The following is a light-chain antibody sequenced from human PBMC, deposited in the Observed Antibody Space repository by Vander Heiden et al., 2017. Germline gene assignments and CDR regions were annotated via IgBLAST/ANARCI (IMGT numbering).Light chain of an antibody. CDR2: SNN. Sequence: QSVLTQPPSASATPGQRVTISCSASSSNIGSNNVNWYQQLPGTAPKLLIYSNNQRPSGVPDRFSGSKSGTSASLAISGLQAEDEADYYCAAWDDSRNGPVFGGGTKLTVL. V-gene: IGLV1-44*01. CDR3: AAWDDSRNGPV. J-gene: IGLJ2*01. CDR1: SSNIGSNN.